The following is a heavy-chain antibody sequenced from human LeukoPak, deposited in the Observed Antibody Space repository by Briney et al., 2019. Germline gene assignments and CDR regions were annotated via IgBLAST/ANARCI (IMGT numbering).Heavy chain of an antibody. Sequence: PGGSLSLYSAASGFSCSSFAMYWVRQAPGKGLEGVTLISYDGRNKYYADSVKGRFTVSRDNSKNTLYLQMDSLRVEDTAVWPCARQYCSSGSCYLDYWGPGTLVTVSS. CDR2: ISYDGRNK. J-gene: IGHJ4*02. D-gene: IGHD2-15*01. V-gene: IGHV3-30*04. CDR1: GFSCSSFA. CDR3: ARQYCSSGSCYLDY.